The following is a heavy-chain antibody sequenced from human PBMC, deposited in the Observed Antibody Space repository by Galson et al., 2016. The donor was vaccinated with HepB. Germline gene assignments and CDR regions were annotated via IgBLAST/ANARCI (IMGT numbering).Heavy chain of an antibody. CDR1: GGSISSYY. Sequence: ETLSLTCTVSGGSISSYYWSWIRQPPGQRLEWIGYIHYTGSTNYNPSLRSRVTISVDTSKNQSSLTLSSVTAAAPAVYFCARHVNAFLVTVTFAYWGQGTLVTVSS. CDR3: ARHVNAFLVTVTFAY. D-gene: IGHD4-17*01. CDR2: IHYTGST. V-gene: IGHV4-59*01. J-gene: IGHJ4*02.